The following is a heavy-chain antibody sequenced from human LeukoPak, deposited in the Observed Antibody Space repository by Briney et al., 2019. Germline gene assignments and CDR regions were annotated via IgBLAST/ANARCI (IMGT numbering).Heavy chain of an antibody. V-gene: IGHV1-69*05. D-gene: IGHD2-8*01. J-gene: IGHJ4*02. CDR3: ASTDCTNGVCYTCDY. CDR2: IIPIFGTA. Sequence: SVKVSCKASRGTFSSYAISWVRQAPGQGLEWMGRIIPIFGTANYAQKFQGRVTITTDESTSTAYMELSSLRSEDTAVYYSASTDCTNGVCYTCDYWGQGTLVTVSS. CDR1: RGTFSSYA.